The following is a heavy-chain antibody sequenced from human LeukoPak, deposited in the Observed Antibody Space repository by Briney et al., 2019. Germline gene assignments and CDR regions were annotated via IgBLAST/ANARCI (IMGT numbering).Heavy chain of an antibody. J-gene: IGHJ4*02. CDR3: ARDNRYCSSTSCYATPRGSEFDY. D-gene: IGHD2-2*01. Sequence: ASVKVSCKASGYTFTSYDINWVRQATGQGLEWMGWMNPNSGSTGYAQKFQGRVTMTRNTSISTAYMELSSLRSEDTAVYYCARDNRYCSSTSCYATPRGSEFDYWGQGTLVTVSS. CDR1: GYTFTSYD. CDR2: MNPNSGST. V-gene: IGHV1-8*01.